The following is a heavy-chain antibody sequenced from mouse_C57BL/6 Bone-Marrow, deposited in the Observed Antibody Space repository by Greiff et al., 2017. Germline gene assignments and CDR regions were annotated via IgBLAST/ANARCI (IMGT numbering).Heavy chain of an antibody. V-gene: IGHV3-6*01. CDR1: GYSITSGYY. D-gene: IGHD1-1*01. CDR3: ARAYYDGSSPAWFAY. Sequence: EVKLMESGPGLVKPSQSLSLTCSVTGYSITSGYYWNWIRQFPGNKLEWMGYISYDGSNNYNPSLKNRISITRDTSKNQFFLKLNSVTTEDTATYYCARAYYDGSSPAWFAYWGQGTLVTVSA. CDR2: ISYDGSN. J-gene: IGHJ3*01.